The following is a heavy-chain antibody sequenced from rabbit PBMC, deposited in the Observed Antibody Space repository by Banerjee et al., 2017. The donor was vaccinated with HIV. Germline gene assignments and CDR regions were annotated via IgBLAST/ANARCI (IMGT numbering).Heavy chain of an antibody. D-gene: IGHD1-1*01. CDR1: GFDLSSYYV. J-gene: IGHJ3*01. CDR3: ARDLAGVSGWNFGL. Sequence: QEQLVESGGGLVKPEGSLKLSCTASGFDLSSYYVMCWVRQAPGKGLEWIGCIDAGSGTTYYANWAKGRFTISKTSSTTVTLQMTSLTAADTATYFCARDLAGVSGWNFGLWGQGTLVTVS. CDR2: IDAGSGTT. V-gene: IGHV1S45*01.